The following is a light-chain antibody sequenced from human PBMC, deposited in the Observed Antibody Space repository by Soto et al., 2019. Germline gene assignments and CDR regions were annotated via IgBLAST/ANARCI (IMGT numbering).Light chain of an antibody. V-gene: IGKV3D-20*01. J-gene: IGKJ4*01. CDR2: DAS. Sequence: EIVLTQSPATLSLSPGERATLSCAASQSVSSSYLAWYQQKPGLAPRLLIYDASSRATGIPDRFSGSGSGTDFTLTISRLEPEDFAAYYCQQYGSSPTFGGGTKVEIK. CDR1: QSVSSSY. CDR3: QQYGSSPT.